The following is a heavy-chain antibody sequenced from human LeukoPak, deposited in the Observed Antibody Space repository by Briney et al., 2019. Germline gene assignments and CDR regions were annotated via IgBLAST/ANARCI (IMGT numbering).Heavy chain of an antibody. CDR3: ARVTLGTRYTDYYFDY. J-gene: IGHJ4*02. CDR2: IYYSGST. Sequence: KPSETLSRTCTVSGGSMNFYYWSWIRQPPGKGLEWIGYIYYSGSTNYNPSLGSRVTISVDTSKKQFSLKLSSVTAADTAVYYCARVTLGTRYTDYYFDYWGLGTLVTVSS. V-gene: IGHV4-59*01. CDR1: GGSMNFYY. D-gene: IGHD1-1*01.